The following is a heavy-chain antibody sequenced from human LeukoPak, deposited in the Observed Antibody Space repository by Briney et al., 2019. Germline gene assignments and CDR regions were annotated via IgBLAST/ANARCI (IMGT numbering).Heavy chain of an antibody. CDR1: GGTFSSYA. V-gene: IGHV1-18*01. D-gene: IGHD6-19*01. CDR3: ARDSSGWYRGFDY. CDR2: ISAYNGNA. Sequence: ASVKVSCKASGGTFSSYAISWVRQAPGQGLEWMGWISAYNGNANYAQKLQGRVTMTTDTSTSTAYMELRSLRSDDTAVYYCARDSSGWYRGFDYWGQGTLVTVSS. J-gene: IGHJ4*02.